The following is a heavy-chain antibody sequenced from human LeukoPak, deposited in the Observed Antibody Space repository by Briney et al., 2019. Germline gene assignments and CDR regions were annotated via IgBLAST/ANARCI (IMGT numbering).Heavy chain of an antibody. CDR1: GGSISSSSYY. V-gene: IGHV4-39*01. CDR2: IYYSGST. Sequence: SETLSLTCTVSGGSISSSSYYWGWIRQPPGKGLEWIGSIYYSGSTYYNPSLKSRVTISVDTSKNQFSLKLSSVTVADTAVYYCATTYYYDSSGYLPTRPAHFDYWGQGTLVTVSS. D-gene: IGHD3-22*01. CDR3: ATTYYYDSSGYLPTRPAHFDY. J-gene: IGHJ4*02.